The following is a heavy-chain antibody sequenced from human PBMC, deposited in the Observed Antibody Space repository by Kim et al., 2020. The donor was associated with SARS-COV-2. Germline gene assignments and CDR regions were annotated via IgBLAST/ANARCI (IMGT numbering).Heavy chain of an antibody. Sequence: GGSLRLSCAASGFTFSSYWMSWVRQAPGKGLEWVANIEQDGSEKYYVDSVKGRFTISRDNAKNSLYLQMNSLRAEDTAVYYCARDEVLRYFDWEYYYYGMDVWGQGTTVTVSS. CDR1: GFTFSSYW. CDR2: IEQDGSEK. D-gene: IGHD3-9*01. CDR3: ARDEVLRYFDWEYYYYGMDV. J-gene: IGHJ6*02. V-gene: IGHV3-7*01.